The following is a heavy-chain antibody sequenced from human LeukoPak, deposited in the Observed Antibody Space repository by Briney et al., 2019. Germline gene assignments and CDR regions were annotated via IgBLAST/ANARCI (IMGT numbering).Heavy chain of an antibody. J-gene: IGHJ5*02. CDR3: ARDLYYDILTGYYNWFDP. V-gene: IGHV4-61*02. CDR1: GGSISSGSYY. CDR2: IYTSGST. D-gene: IGHD3-9*01. Sequence: PSETLSLTCTVSGGSISSGSYYWSWIRQPAGKGLEWIGRIYTSGSTNYNPSLKSRVTISVDTSKNQFSLKLSSVTAADTAVYYCARDLYYDILTGYYNWFDPWGQGTLVTVSS.